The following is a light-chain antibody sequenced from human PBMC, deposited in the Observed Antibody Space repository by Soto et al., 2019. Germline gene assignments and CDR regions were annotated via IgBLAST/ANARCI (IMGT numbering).Light chain of an antibody. CDR3: AAWDDSLSGHWV. Sequence: QSVLTQPHSASGTPGQRVTISCSGSSSNIGSNYVYWYQQLPGTAPKLLIYRNNQRPSGVPDRFSGSKSGTSASLAISGLRSEDEADYYCAAWDDSLSGHWVFGGGTKLTVL. CDR2: RNN. V-gene: IGLV1-47*01. J-gene: IGLJ3*02. CDR1: SSNIGSNY.